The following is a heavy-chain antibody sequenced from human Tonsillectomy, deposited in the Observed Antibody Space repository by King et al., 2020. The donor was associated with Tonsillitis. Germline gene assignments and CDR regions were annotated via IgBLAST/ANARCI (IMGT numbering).Heavy chain of an antibody. D-gene: IGHD3-22*01. CDR1: GFTFDNYS. J-gene: IGHJ4*02. CDR3: ARATAYSIGYYSSFDS. V-gene: IGHV3-43*01. CDR2: ISWDGGNT. Sequence: QLVQSGGVVVQPGGSLRLSCAASGFTFDNYSMNWVRQAPGTGLEWVSLISWDGGNTYYADSVKGRFTISRDNGKNSLYLQMNRLRTEDTALYYCARATAYSIGYYSSFDSWGQGTLVTVSS.